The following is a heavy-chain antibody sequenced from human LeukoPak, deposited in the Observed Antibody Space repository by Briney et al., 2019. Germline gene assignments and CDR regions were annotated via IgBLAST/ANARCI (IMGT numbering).Heavy chain of an antibody. D-gene: IGHD3-10*01. V-gene: IGHV1-46*01. J-gene: IGHJ6*03. CDR1: GYTFTSYY. Sequence: ASVKVSCKASGYTFTSYYMHWVRQAPGQGLEWRWIINPSGGSTNYAQKLQGRVTMTRDTSTNTVYMELSSLRSEDTAVYYCARGPSITMVRGGQWYYYMDVWGKGTTVTVSS. CDR3: ARGPSITMVRGGQWYYYMDV. CDR2: INPSGGST.